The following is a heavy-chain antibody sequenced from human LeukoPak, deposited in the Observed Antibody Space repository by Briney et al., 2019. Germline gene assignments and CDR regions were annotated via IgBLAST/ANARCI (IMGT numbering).Heavy chain of an antibody. CDR3: ARDTSEGDYAWWFDP. CDR2: INPRGTAT. D-gene: IGHD3-16*01. Sequence: ASVKVSCKASGYSFTSHYMHWVRQAPGQGVEWMGLINPRGTATRYAESFQGRLTLTRDLSTSTDYMELSSLRSDDTAVYFCARDTSEGDYAWWFDPWGQGTLVTVAS. V-gene: IGHV1-46*01. J-gene: IGHJ5*02. CDR1: GYSFTSHY.